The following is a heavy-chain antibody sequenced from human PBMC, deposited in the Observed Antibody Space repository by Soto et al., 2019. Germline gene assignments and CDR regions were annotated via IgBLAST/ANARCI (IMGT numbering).Heavy chain of an antibody. CDR2: ISGSGGST. J-gene: IGHJ4*02. CDR3: AKGAWDCSSTSCYAGDYSKIGDY. CDR1: GFTFSSYA. V-gene: IGHV3-23*01. Sequence: GGSLRLSCAASGFTFSSYAMSWVRQAPGKGLEWVSAISGSGGSTYYADSVKGRFTISRDNSKNTLYLQMNSLRAEDTAVYYCAKGAWDCSSTSCYAGDYSKIGDYWGQGTLVTVSS. D-gene: IGHD2-2*01.